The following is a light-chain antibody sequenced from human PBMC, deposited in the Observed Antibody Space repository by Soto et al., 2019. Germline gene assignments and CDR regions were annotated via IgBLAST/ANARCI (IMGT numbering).Light chain of an antibody. Sequence: DIQLTQSPSSLAASVGDRITITCRASQSISTYLNWYQQKPGEAPTLLVYDSSTLQSGVPSRFSGSGFGAEFTLTVSSLQPEDFATYYCQQSYSNPTWTFGQGTQVEIK. CDR2: DSS. CDR3: QQSYSNPTWT. V-gene: IGKV1-39*01. J-gene: IGKJ1*01. CDR1: QSISTY.